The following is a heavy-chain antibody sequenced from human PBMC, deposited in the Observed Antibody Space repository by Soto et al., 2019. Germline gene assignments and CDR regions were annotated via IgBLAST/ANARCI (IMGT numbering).Heavy chain of an antibody. CDR1: GFTFTSSA. CDR3: AAEGSYGDYSLDY. Sequence: SVKVSCKASGFTFTSSAMQWVRQARGQRLEWIGWIVVGSGNTNYAQKFQERVTITRDMSTSTAYMELSSLRSEDTAVYYCAAEGSYGDYSLDYWGQGTLVTVSS. CDR2: IVVGSGNT. J-gene: IGHJ4*02. D-gene: IGHD4-17*01. V-gene: IGHV1-58*02.